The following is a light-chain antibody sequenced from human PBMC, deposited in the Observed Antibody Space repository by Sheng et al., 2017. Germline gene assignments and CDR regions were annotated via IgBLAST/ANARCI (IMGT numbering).Light chain of an antibody. CDR2: KAS. CDR3: QQYHTYPT. J-gene: IGKJ5*01. V-gene: IGKV1-5*03. Sequence: DIEMTQSPSTLSASVGDRVTITCRASQSISTWLAWYQQKPGKAPKVLIYKASTLQSGVPSRFSGGGSGTEFTLTISSLQPDDFATYYCQQYHTYPTFGQGTRVEIK. CDR1: QSISTW.